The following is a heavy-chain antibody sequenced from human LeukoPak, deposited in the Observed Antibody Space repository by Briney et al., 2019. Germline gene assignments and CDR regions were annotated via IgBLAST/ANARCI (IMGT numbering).Heavy chain of an antibody. Sequence: GGSLRLSCAASGFTFSSYAMSWVRQAPGKGLEWVSAISGSGGSTYYADSVKGRFTISRDNSKNTLYLQMNSLRAEDTAVYYCAKDPDYPQWLVLGYFDYWGQGTLVTVSS. V-gene: IGHV3-23*01. CDR3: AKDPDYPQWLVLGYFDY. D-gene: IGHD6-19*01. CDR2: ISGSGGST. CDR1: GFTFSSYA. J-gene: IGHJ4*02.